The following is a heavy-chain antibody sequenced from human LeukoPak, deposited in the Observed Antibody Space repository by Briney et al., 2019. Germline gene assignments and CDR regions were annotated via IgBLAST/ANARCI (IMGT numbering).Heavy chain of an antibody. CDR1: GGSISDTTYF. CDR2: SYSSGST. Sequence: PSETLSLTCSVSGGSISDTTYFWGWIRQPPGKGLEWIGSSYSSGSTYYNPSLKSRVTVSIDTSRNQFSLKLTSVAAAETAVYYCARSGYYDILSGYLYFFDYWGQGTLVTVSS. D-gene: IGHD3-9*01. CDR3: ARSGYYDILSGYLYFFDY. V-gene: IGHV4-39*01. J-gene: IGHJ4*02.